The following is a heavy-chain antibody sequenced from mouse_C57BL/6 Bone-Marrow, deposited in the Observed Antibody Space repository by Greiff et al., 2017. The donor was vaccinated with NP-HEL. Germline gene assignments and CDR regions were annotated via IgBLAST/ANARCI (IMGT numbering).Heavy chain of an antibody. V-gene: IGHV5-12*01. CDR3: ARHGGKGAMDY. D-gene: IGHD2-1*01. CDR1: GFTFSDYY. CDR2: ISNGGGST. J-gene: IGHJ4*01. Sequence: EVNLVESGGGLVQPGGSLKLSCAASGFTFSDYYMYWVRQTPEKRLEWVAYISNGGGSTYYPDTVKGRFTISRDNAKNTLYLQMSRLKSEDTAMYYCARHGGKGAMDYWGQGTSVTVSS.